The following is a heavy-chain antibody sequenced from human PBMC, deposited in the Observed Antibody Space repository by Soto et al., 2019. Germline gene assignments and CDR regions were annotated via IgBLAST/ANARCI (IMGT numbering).Heavy chain of an antibody. CDR2: IYYTGST. CDR3: ARDFSSSSSRGGMDV. Sequence: PSETLSLTCTVSGGSIRNYYWSWIRQPPGKGLEWFGYIYYTGSTNYNPSLESRVTVSVDTSKNQFSLKLSSVTAADTAVYYCARDFSSSSSRGGMDVWGQGTTVTVSS. CDR1: GGSIRNYY. D-gene: IGHD6-6*01. V-gene: IGHV4-59*01. J-gene: IGHJ6*02.